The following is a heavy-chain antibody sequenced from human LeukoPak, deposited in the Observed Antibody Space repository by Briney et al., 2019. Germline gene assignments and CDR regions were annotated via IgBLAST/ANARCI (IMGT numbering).Heavy chain of an antibody. J-gene: IGHJ3*02. CDR3: ARVWSGVVVITSDAFDI. D-gene: IGHD3-22*01. V-gene: IGHV3-7*01. CDR2: IKQDGSEE. CDR1: GFTFTTYW. Sequence: GGSLRLSCAASGFTFTTYWMSWVRQAPGKGLEWVANIKQDGSEEYYVDSVKGRFTISRDNAKNSLYLQMNSLRAEDTAVYYCARVWSGVVVITSDAFDIWGQGTMVTVSS.